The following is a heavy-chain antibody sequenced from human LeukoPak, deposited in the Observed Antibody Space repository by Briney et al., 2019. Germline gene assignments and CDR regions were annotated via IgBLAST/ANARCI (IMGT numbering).Heavy chain of an antibody. CDR2: INPSGGST. CDR1: GYTFTSYY. D-gene: IGHD3-22*01. CDR3: AGTYYYDSSGPAEGSFDI. V-gene: IGHV1-46*01. J-gene: IGHJ3*02. Sequence: EASVKVSCKASGYTFTSYYMHWVRQAPGQGLEWMGIINPSGGSTSYAQKFQGRVTMTRDTSTSTVYMELSSLRSEDTAVYYCAGTYYYDSSGPAEGSFDIWGQGTMVTVSS.